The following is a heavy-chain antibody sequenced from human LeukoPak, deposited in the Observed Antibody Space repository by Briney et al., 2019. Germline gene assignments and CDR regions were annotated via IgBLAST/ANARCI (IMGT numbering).Heavy chain of an antibody. CDR2: IYHSGAT. Sequence: GSLRLSCAASGFSLKTYNMNWVRQPPGKGLEWIGEIYHSGATNYNPSLKSRVTMLLDKSKNQFSLKLNSVTAADTAVYYCARNGGNSDYDYWGQGTLVTVSA. J-gene: IGHJ4*02. CDR3: ARNGGNSDYDY. V-gene: IGHV4-4*02. CDR1: GFSLKTYNM. D-gene: IGHD4-23*01.